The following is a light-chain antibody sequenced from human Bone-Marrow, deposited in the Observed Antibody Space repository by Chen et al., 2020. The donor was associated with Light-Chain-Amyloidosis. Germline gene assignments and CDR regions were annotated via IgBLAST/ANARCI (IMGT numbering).Light chain of an antibody. J-gene: IGLJ3*02. V-gene: IGLV1-47*01. CDR3: AAWEDSLSGRV. Sequence: QSVLTQPPSASGTPGQRVTISCSGSSSNTGSNYVYWYQQLPGTAPKLLIHRNNQRPSGVPDRFSGSKSGTSASLAISGLRSEDEADYYCAAWEDSLSGRVLGGGTKLTVL. CDR2: RNN. CDR1: SSNTGSNY.